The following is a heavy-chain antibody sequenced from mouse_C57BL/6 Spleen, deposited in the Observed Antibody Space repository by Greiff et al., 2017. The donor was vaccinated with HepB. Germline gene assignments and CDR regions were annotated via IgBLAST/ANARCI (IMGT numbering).Heavy chain of an antibody. CDR1: GYTFTSYW. D-gene: IGHD2-10*01. V-gene: IGHV1-55*01. CDR2: IYPGSGST. Sequence: QVQLQQPGAELVKPGASVKMSCKASGYTFTSYWITWVKQRPGQGLEWIGDIYPGSGSTNYNEKFKSKATLTVDTSSSTAYMQLSSLTSEDSAVYYCARGGAYYGNSWFAYWGQGTLVTVSA. CDR3: ARGGAYYGNSWFAY. J-gene: IGHJ3*01.